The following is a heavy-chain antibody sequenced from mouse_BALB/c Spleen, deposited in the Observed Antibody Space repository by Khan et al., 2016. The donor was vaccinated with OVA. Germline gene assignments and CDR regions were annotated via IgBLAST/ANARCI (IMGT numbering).Heavy chain of an antibody. CDR1: GFTFSSYG. J-gene: IGHJ2*01. CDR2: ISGDSSTI. CDR3: ATSYYYGYYFDY. Sequence: EVELVESGGGLVQPGGSRKLSCAASGFTFSSYGMHWVRQAPEKGLEWVAYISGDSSTIYYADTVKGRFTISRNNPKNTPFLQMTSLMSEDTAMYYCATSYYYGYYFDYWGPGTTLTVSS. D-gene: IGHD1-1*01. V-gene: IGHV5-17*02.